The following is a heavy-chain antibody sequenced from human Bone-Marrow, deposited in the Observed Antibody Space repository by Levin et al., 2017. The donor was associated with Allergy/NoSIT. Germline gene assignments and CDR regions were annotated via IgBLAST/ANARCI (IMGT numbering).Heavy chain of an antibody. CDR2: ISSDGSIR. CDR3: AKDRGVADPGYLIHYGMDV. CDR1: GFTFSSYD. V-gene: IGHV3-30*18. D-gene: IGHD3-3*01. J-gene: IGHJ6*02. Sequence: GESLKISCAASGFTFSSYDMHWVRQAPGKGLIWMAVISSDGSIRYSENSVKGRFTISRDNSKNTLYLQMDSLRVEDTAVYYCAKDRGVADPGYLIHYGMDVWGQGTTVTVSS.